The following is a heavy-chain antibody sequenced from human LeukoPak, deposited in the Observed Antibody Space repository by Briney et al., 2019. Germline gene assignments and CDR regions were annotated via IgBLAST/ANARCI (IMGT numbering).Heavy chain of an antibody. Sequence: SETLSLTCTVSGDSINTGYWNWIRQPPGRELEWIGYIYNRGRPNYNPSLKSRDTISMDTSKNQVSLKMASVTAADTAVYYCARLIGGVGARRFDFWGQGTLVTVSS. V-gene: IGHV4-4*09. CDR3: ARLIGGVGARRFDF. CDR1: GDSINTGY. D-gene: IGHD1-26*01. J-gene: IGHJ4*02. CDR2: IYNRGRP.